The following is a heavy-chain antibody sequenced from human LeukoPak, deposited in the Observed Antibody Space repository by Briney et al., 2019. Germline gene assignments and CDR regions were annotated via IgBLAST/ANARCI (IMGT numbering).Heavy chain of an antibody. CDR1: GYTFTSYA. D-gene: IGHD3-10*01. Sequence: ASVKVSCKASGYTFTSYAMHWVRQAPGQRLEWMGWINAGNGNTKYSQKFQGRVTITRDTSASTAYMELSSLRSEDTAVYYCARDPLWFGDSSGYFDYWGQGTLVTVSS. CDR2: INAGNGNT. V-gene: IGHV1-3*01. J-gene: IGHJ4*02. CDR3: ARDPLWFGDSSGYFDY.